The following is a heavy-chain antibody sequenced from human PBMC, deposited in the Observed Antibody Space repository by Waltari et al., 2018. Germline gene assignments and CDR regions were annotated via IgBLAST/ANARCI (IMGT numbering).Heavy chain of an antibody. CDR2: IYHSGST. J-gene: IGHJ4*02. D-gene: IGHD2-21*02. V-gene: IGHV4-38-2*02. CDR3: AREGPLYGGNSGYMDV. CDR1: GYSISSGYY. Sequence: QVQLQESGPGLVKPSETLSLTCTVSGYSISSGYYWGWIRQPPGKGLEWIGSIYHSGSTYDNPSLKSRVTISVDTSKNQFSLKLSSVTAADTAVYYCAREGPLYGGNSGYMDVWGQGTLVTVSS.